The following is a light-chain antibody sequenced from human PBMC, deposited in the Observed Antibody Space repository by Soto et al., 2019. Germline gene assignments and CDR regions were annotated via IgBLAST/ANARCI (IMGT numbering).Light chain of an antibody. CDR3: MQSTQLPPT. CDR2: WAS. J-gene: IGKJ5*01. Sequence: DIVMTQSPDSQAVSLGERATINCKPSQSVLSSSNNQNYLSWYQQKPGQPPELLIYWASTRKSGVPDRFSGSGSGTDFTLEISRVETDDVGIYYCMQSTQLPPTFGQGTRLEIK. V-gene: IGKV4-1*01. CDR1: QSVLSSSNNQNY.